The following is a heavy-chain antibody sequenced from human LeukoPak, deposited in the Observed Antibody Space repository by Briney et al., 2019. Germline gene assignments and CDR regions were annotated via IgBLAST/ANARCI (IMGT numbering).Heavy chain of an antibody. CDR1: GFTFSSYA. J-gene: IGHJ6*02. V-gene: IGHV3-23*01. CDR2: ISGSGGST. CDR3: ARDLESYAIYYYYGMDV. D-gene: IGHD2-8*01. Sequence: GGSLRLSCAASGFTFSSYAMSWVRQAPGKGLEWVSAISGSGGSTYYADSVKGRFTISRDNSKNTLYLQMNSLRAEDTAVYYCARDLESYAIYYYYGMDVWGQGTTVTVSS.